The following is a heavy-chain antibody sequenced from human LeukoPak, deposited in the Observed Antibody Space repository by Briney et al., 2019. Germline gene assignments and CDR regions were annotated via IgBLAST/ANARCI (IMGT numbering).Heavy chain of an antibody. CDR1: GFTFSSYG. CDR2: IWYDGSNK. J-gene: IGHJ4*02. D-gene: IGHD6-6*01. Sequence: PGGSLRLSCAASGFTFSSYGMHWARQAPGKGLEWVAVIWYDGSNKYYADSVKGRFTISRDNSKNTLYLQMNSLRAEDTAVYYCARGREYSSSSAFDYWGQGTLVTVSS. V-gene: IGHV3-33*01. CDR3: ARGREYSSSSAFDY.